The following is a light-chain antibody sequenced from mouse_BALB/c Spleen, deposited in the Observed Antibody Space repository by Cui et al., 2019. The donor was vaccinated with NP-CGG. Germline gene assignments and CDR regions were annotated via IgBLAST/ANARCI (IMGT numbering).Light chain of an antibody. V-gene: IGLV1*01. J-gene: IGLJ1*01. CDR1: TGAVTSSNY. CDR2: GTK. CDR3: ALWYSNHWV. Sequence: AAVANESSVTTSPGETVTLTCRSNTGAVTSSNYANWVQEKPDHLFTGLIGGTKNRAPGVPARFSGSLIGDKAALTITGAQTEDEAIYFCALWYSNHWVFGGGTKLTVL.